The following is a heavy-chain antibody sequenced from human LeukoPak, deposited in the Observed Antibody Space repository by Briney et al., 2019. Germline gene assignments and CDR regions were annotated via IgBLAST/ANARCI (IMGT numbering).Heavy chain of an antibody. V-gene: IGHV3-23*01. CDR3: AKGVNYYDSSGSYPYSFDY. CDR1: GFTFSSYA. CDR2: ISGSGGST. D-gene: IGHD3-22*01. J-gene: IGHJ4*02. Sequence: GGSLRLSCAASGFTFSSYAMSWVRQAPGKGLEWVSAISGSGGSTYYADSVKGRFTISRDNSKNTLLLQMNSLRAEDTAVYYCAKGVNYYDSSGSYPYSFDYWGQGTLVTVSS.